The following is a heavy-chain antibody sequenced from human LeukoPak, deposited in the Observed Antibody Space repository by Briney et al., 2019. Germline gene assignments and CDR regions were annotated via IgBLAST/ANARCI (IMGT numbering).Heavy chain of an antibody. V-gene: IGHV1-69*13. D-gene: IGHD3-3*01. CDR3: AREYDFWSGYKGFDP. CDR2: IIPIFGTA. CDR1: GGTFSSYA. J-gene: IGHJ5*02. Sequence: SVKVSCKASGGTFSSYAISWVRQAPGQGLEWMGGIIPIFGTANYALKFQGRVTITADESTSTAYMELRSLSSEDTAVYYCAREYDFWSGYKGFDPWGQGTLVTVSS.